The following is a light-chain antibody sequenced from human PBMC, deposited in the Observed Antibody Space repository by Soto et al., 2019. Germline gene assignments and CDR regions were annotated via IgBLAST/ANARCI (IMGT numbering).Light chain of an antibody. CDR3: SSLATSFTYV. J-gene: IGLJ1*01. Sequence: QSVLTQPASVSGSPGQSVAISCTGTSSDVGAYNYASWYQQHPGKAPKLLLSEVSNRPSGVSDRFSGSKSGNTASLTISGLQAEDEADYYCSSLATSFTYVLGTGTKVTVL. V-gene: IGLV2-14*01. CDR1: SSDVGAYNY. CDR2: EVS.